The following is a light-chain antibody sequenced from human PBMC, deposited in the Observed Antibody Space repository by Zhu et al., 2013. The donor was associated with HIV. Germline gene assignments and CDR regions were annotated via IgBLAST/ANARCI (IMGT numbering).Light chain of an antibody. CDR3: QHYGSSPRVT. CDR2: GAS. CDR1: QSVSSSY. J-gene: IGKJ3*01. V-gene: IGKV3-20*01. Sequence: EIVLTQSPGTLSLSPGERATLSCRASQSVSSSYLAWYQQKPGQSPRLLIHGASSRATGIPDRFSGSGSGTDFTLTISRLSLRFAVYYCQHYGSSPRVTFGPGTKVDIK.